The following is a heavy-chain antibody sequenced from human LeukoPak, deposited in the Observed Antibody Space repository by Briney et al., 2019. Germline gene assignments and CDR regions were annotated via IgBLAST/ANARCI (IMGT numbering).Heavy chain of an antibody. CDR2: ISYDGSNK. V-gene: IGHV3-30*18. J-gene: IGHJ4*02. CDR1: GFTFSSYG. CDR3: AKDPDGYSGYDYNDY. Sequence: GGSLRLSCAASGFTFSSYGMHWVRQAPGKGLEWVAVISYDGSNKYYADSVKGRFTISRDNSKNTLYLQMNSLRAEDTAVYYCAKDPDGYSGYDYNDYWGQGTLVTVSS. D-gene: IGHD5-12*01.